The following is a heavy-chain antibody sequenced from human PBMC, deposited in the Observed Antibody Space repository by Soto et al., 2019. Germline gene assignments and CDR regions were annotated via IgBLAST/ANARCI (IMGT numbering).Heavy chain of an antibody. CDR3: ARERVDTPMVRHFYGMDV. CDR2: IIPIFGTV. V-gene: IGHV1-69*12. CDR1: GGTFSYYA. J-gene: IGHJ6*02. D-gene: IGHD5-18*01. Sequence: QVQLVQSGAEVKKAGSSVTVSCKASGGTFSYYAISWVRQAPGQGLEWMGGIIPIFGTVNYAQKFQGRVTITADESTSTAYMELSSLRSEDTAVYYCARERVDTPMVRHFYGMDVWGQGTTVTVSS.